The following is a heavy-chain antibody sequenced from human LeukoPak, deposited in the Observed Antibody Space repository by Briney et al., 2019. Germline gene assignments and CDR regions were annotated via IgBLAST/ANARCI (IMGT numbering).Heavy chain of an antibody. CDR1: GFTVSDNY. Sequence: PGGSLRLSCAASGFTVSDNYMTWARQAPGRGLEWVSIIYTGGTTHYADSVKGRFTISRDNSKNTLYLQMNSLRAEDTAVYYCANTMVRGVIQPDDYWGQGTLVTVSS. CDR3: ANTMVRGVIQPDDY. CDR2: IYTGGTT. J-gene: IGHJ4*02. D-gene: IGHD3-10*01. V-gene: IGHV3-66*01.